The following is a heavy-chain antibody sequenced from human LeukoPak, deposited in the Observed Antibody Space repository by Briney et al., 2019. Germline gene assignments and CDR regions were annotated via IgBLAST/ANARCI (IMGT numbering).Heavy chain of an antibody. D-gene: IGHD4-17*01. J-gene: IGHJ5*02. Sequence: SQTLSLTCTVSGGSISSGSYYWSWIRQPAGKGLEWIGRIYTSGSTNYNPSLKSRVTISVDTSKNQFSLKLSSVTAADTAVYYCARGYGDPRGYWFDPWGQGTLVTVSS. V-gene: IGHV4-61*02. CDR3: ARGYGDPRGYWFDP. CDR2: IYTSGST. CDR1: GGSISSGSYY.